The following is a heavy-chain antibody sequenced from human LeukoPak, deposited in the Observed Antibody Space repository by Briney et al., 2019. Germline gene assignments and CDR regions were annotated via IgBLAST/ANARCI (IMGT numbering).Heavy chain of an antibody. CDR2: IYTSGST. CDR3: ARAPPSTSSHFDY. D-gene: IGHD2-2*01. Sequence: SETLSLTCTVSGASISSYYWSWVRQTAGKGLERVGRIYTSGSTTYTPSLKSRVTMSVDTSKIQFSLKLSSVTAADTSVYDCARAPPSTSSHFDYWGQGTLVTVSS. J-gene: IGHJ4*02. V-gene: IGHV4-4*07. CDR1: GASISSYY.